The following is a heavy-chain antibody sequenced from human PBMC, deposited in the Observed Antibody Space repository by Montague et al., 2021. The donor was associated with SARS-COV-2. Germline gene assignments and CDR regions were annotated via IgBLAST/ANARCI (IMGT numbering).Heavy chain of an antibody. J-gene: IGHJ6*02. CDR2: IKQDGSEK. Sequence: SLRLSCAAFGFTFSSYWMTWVRQAPGKGLEWVANIKQDGSEKYYVDSVKGRFTISRDNAKNSLYLQMNSLRAEDTAVYYCARVQRTTGTTRLGTYYYYYYGGDVWGQGTTVTVSS. V-gene: IGHV3-7*01. D-gene: IGHD1-1*01. CDR3: ARVQRTTGTTRLGTYYYYYYGGDV. CDR1: GFTFSSYW.